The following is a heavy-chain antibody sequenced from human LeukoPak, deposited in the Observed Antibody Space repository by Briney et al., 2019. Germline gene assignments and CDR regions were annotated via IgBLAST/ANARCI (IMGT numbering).Heavy chain of an antibody. CDR1: GYTFTSYH. V-gene: IGHV1-46*01. J-gene: IGHJ4*02. CDR2: INPSGGST. CDR3: ARSITRITIFGVVSPCGY. D-gene: IGHD3-3*01. Sequence: ASVKVSCKASGYTFTSYHMHWVRQAPGQGLEWMGIINPSGGSTSYAQKFQGRVTMTRDTSTSTVYMELSSLRSEDTAVYYCARSITRITIFGVVSPCGYWGQGTLVTVSS.